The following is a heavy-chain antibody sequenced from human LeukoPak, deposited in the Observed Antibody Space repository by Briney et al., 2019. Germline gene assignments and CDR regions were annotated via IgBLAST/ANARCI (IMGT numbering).Heavy chain of an antibody. CDR3: AGAGVSSWSYYYYYGMDV. D-gene: IGHD6-13*01. Sequence: PSETLSLTCAVYGGSFSGYYWSWIRQPPGKGLEWIGEINHSGSTNYNPSLKSRVTISVDTSKNQFSLKLSSVTAADTAVYYCAGAGVSSWSYYYYYGMDVWGQGTTVTVSS. J-gene: IGHJ6*02. CDR1: GGSFSGYY. CDR2: INHSGST. V-gene: IGHV4-34*01.